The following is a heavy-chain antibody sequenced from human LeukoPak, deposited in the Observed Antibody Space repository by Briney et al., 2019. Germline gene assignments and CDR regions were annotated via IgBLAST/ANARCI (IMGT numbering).Heavy chain of an antibody. CDR2: IIPIFGTA. CDR3: ARVPASLRYFEDYYYMDV. CDR1: GGTFSSYA. V-gene: IGHV1-69*05. Sequence: SVKVSCKASGGTFSSYAISWVRQAPGQGLEWMGRIIPIFGTANYAQKFQGRVTITTDESTSTAYMELSSLRYEDTAVYYCARVPASLRYFEDYYYMDVWGKGTTVTVSS. J-gene: IGHJ6*03. D-gene: IGHD3-9*01.